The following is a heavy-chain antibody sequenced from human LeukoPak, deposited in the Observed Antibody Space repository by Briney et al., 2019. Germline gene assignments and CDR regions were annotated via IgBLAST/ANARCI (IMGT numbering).Heavy chain of an antibody. D-gene: IGHD3-22*01. V-gene: IGHV4-4*07. CDR1: GGSISSYY. Sequence: SETLSLTCTVSGGSISSYYWSWIRQPAGKGLEWIGRIYSSGGTNYNPSLKSRLAMSVDTSKNQFSLKLSSVTAADTAVSYCARGRHYYDSSGFVFDYWGQGTLVTVSS. J-gene: IGHJ4*02. CDR3: ARGRHYYDSSGFVFDY. CDR2: IYSSGGT.